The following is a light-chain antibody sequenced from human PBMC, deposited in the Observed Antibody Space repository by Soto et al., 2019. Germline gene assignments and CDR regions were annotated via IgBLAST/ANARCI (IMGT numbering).Light chain of an antibody. CDR3: SSYTPPGSIMV. CDR2: EVG. V-gene: IGLV2-14*01. Sequence: QSALTQPASVSGSPGQAIIISCTGTNSDVGAYDYVSWYQQHPGKAPKLMIYEVGNRPSGVSNRFSGSKSGNTASLTVSGLQAEDEADYYCSSYTPPGSIMVFGGGTKLTVL. CDR1: NSDVGAYDY. J-gene: IGLJ2*01.